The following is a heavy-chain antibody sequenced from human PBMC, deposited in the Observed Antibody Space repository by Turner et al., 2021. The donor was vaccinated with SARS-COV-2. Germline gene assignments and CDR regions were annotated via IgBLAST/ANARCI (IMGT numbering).Heavy chain of an antibody. J-gene: IGHJ4*02. V-gene: IGHV3-7*03. D-gene: IGHD6-13*01. CDR1: GFPFSSFW. CDR2: IKQDGSGK. CDR3: ARLHTSSWYFDY. Sequence: EVQLVESGGGLVQPGGSLRLSCAASGFPFSSFWMSWVRQAPGKGLEWVANIKQDGSGKYYVDSVKGRFTISRDNAKNSLYLQMNSLRAEDTAVYYCARLHTSSWYFDYWGQGTLVTVSS.